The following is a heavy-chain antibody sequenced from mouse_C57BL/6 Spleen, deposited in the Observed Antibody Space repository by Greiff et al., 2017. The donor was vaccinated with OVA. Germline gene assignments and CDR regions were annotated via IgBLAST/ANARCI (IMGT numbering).Heavy chain of an antibody. J-gene: IGHJ3*01. D-gene: IGHD6-2*01. V-gene: IGHV1-82*01. CDR2: FYPGDGDT. CDR1: GYAFSSSW. CDR3: ARGDSLLRGFAY. Sequence: QVHVKQSGPELVKPGASVKISCKASGYAFSSSWMNWVKQRPGKGLEWIGRFYPGDGDTNYNGKFKGKATLTADKSSSTAYMQLSSLTSEDSAVYYCARGDSLLRGFAYWGQGTLVTVSA.